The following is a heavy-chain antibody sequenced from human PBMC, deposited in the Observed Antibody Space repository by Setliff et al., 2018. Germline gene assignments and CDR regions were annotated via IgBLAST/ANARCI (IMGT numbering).Heavy chain of an antibody. CDR3: ARENMAKNFWGEHSDY. D-gene: IGHD3-3*01. V-gene: IGHV1-46*01. Sequence: ASVKVSCKASGYAFTTYYMHWVRQAPGQGLEWIGVINPSDGSTTYAQKFQGRVTMTRNTSTNTVYMQLSSLRSEDTAVYYCARENMAKNFWGEHSDYWGQGTLVTVSS. CDR1: GYAFTTYY. J-gene: IGHJ4*02. CDR2: INPSDGST.